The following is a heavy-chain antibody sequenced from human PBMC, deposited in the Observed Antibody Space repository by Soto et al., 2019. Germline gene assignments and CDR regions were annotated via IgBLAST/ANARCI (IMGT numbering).Heavy chain of an antibody. CDR3: ARQWAAAGGLLDY. D-gene: IGHD6-13*01. J-gene: IGHJ4*02. V-gene: IGHV5-51*01. Sequence: GESLKISCKGSGYSFTSYWIGWVRQMPGKGLEWMGIIYPGDSDTRYSPSFQGQVTISADKSISTAYLQWSSLKASGTAMYYCARQWAAAGGLLDYWGQGTLVTVSS. CDR1: GYSFTSYW. CDR2: IYPGDSDT.